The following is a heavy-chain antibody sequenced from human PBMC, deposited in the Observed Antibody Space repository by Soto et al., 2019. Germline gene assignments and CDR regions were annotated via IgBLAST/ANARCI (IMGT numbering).Heavy chain of an antibody. D-gene: IGHD3-22*01. V-gene: IGHV1-69*13. CDR3: ASSYYVSSCYYTFFDY. Sequence: AVKVSCKASGGTFSSYAISWVRQAPGQGLEWMGGIIPIFGTANYAQKFQGRVTITADESTSTAYMELSSLRSEDTAVYYCASSYYVSSCYYTFFDYWGQGTLVTVSS. CDR1: GGTFSSYA. J-gene: IGHJ4*02. CDR2: IIPIFGTA.